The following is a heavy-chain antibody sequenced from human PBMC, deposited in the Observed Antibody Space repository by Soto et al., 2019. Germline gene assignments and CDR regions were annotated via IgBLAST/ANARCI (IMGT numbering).Heavy chain of an antibody. CDR1: GLAYQSYA. CDR2: ISSTGSFI. D-gene: IGHD6-13*01. V-gene: IGHV3-21*06. Sequence: GEWLRRYSEIGGLAYQSYAMHWVRQTRGKGPEWVASISSTGSFIEYADSLKGRVTISRDNDKNSVYLQMVSLRAADSGVYYCARLPYTGSRWGPGT. CDR3: ARLPYTGSR. J-gene: IGHJ4*02.